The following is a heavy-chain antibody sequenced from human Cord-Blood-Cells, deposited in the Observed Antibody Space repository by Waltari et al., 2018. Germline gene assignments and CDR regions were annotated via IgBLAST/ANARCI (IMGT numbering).Heavy chain of an antibody. J-gene: IGHJ6*02. V-gene: IGHV4-34*01. Sequence: QVQLQQWGAGLLKPSETLSLTCAVYGGSFSGSCSRSFRQPPGKGLEWIGEINHSGSTNYNPSLKSRVTISVDTSKNQFSLKLSSVTAADTAVYYCARGRGEVGLLGVWGQGTTVTVSS. CDR3: ARGRGEVGLLGV. CDR1: GGSFSGSC. CDR2: INHSGST.